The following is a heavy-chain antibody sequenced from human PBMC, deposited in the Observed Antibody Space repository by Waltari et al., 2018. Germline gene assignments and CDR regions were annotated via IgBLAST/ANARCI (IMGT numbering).Heavy chain of an antibody. CDR3: ARDXHQIAVAHWFDX. CDR2: ISGRXSII. Sequence: XVQLXESXGGXVQPGGSLSXPCASSASPFSAYDMHWVRPAPGKGREWVSXISGRXSIIDXADSVKGRFTXSRDNAKNSLYLQMNNLXAEDTAVYXCARDXHQIAVAHWFDXWGQGTLVTVSS. J-gene: IGHJ5*02. CDR1: ASPFSAYD. V-gene: IGHV3-48*03. D-gene: IGHD2-2*01.